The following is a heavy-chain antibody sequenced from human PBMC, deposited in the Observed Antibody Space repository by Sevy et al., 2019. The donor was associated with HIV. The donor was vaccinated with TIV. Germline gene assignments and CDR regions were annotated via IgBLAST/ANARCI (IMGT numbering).Heavy chain of an antibody. V-gene: IGHV3-72*01. CDR1: GFTFSDHY. D-gene: IGHD6-13*01. CDR2: IRDKVNSHTT. Sequence: GGSLRLSCAASGFTFSDHYMDWVRQAPGKGLEWVGRIRDKVNSHTTKYAASVNGRFTIPRDDSKKSLYPQLNSLKTDDTAVEYCAGGRGSSWYESYFDYWGQGTLVTVSS. J-gene: IGHJ4*02. CDR3: AGGRGSSWYESYFDY.